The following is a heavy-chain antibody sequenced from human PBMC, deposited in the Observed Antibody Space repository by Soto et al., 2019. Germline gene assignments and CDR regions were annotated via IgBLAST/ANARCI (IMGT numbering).Heavy chain of an antibody. D-gene: IGHD6-6*01. J-gene: IGHJ4*02. CDR3: AGALGSGSSAGIY. V-gene: IGHV3-53*01. CDR2: LYNGGST. CDR1: GFTVNSHH. Sequence: EVQLVESGGGLIQPGGSLRLSCAASGFTVNSHHMSWVRQAPGKGLEWVSVLYNGGSTNYADSVKGRFTISRDSGKNTLYLQMNSLRVEDTAVYYCAGALGSGSSAGIYWGQGTLVTVSS.